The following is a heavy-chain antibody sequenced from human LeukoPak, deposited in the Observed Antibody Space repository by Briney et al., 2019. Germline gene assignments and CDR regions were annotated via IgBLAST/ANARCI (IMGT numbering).Heavy chain of an antibody. D-gene: IGHD6-19*01. J-gene: IGHJ5*02. Sequence: GGSLRLSCAAFGFSFSDYWMSWVRQAPGKGLEWVANMKQDGSEKYYVHSVKGRFTISRDNAKNSLSLQMNSLRAEDTAVYYCVRAKWKYDYTSGRSWFDPWGQGTLVTVSS. CDR1: GFSFSDYW. CDR2: MKQDGSEK. CDR3: VRAKWKYDYTSGRSWFDP. V-gene: IGHV3-7*03.